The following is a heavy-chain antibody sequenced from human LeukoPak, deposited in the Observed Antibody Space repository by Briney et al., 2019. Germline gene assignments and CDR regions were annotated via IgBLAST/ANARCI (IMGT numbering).Heavy chain of an antibody. D-gene: IGHD5-18*01. Sequence: SETLSLTCTVSGGSISSSSYYWGWIRQPPGKGLEWIGSIYYSGSSYYNPSLKSRVTISVDTSKKQFSLKPSSVTAADTAVFYCARWDTDSFFDYWGRGRLVTVSS. V-gene: IGHV4-39*01. CDR2: IYYSGSS. CDR3: ARWDTDSFFDY. J-gene: IGHJ4*02. CDR1: GGSISSSSYY.